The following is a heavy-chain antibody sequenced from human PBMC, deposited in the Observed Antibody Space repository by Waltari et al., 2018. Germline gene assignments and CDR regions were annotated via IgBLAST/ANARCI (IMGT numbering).Heavy chain of an antibody. J-gene: IGHJ4*02. Sequence: QVQLQQWGAGLLKPSETLSLTCAVYGGSFRGDYWSWIRQPPGKGLEWLGEINHSGSTNYNPSLKSRVTISVDTSKNQFSLKLSSVTAADTAVYYCARGPFGVAVAGRGGGFDYWGQGTLVTVSS. V-gene: IGHV4-34*01. CDR3: ARGPFGVAVAGRGGGFDY. CDR1: GGSFRGDY. D-gene: IGHD6-19*01. CDR2: INHSGST.